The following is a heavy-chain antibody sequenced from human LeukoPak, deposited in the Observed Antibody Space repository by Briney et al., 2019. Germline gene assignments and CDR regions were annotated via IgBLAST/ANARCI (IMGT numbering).Heavy chain of an antibody. CDR1: GGSISSGDYY. D-gene: IGHD5-12*01. CDR2: IYHSGST. J-gene: IGHJ4*02. V-gene: IGHV4-30-4*01. Sequence: SETLSLTCTVSGGSISSGDYYWSWIRQPPGKGLEWIGYIYHSGSTYYNPSLKSRVTISVDRSKNQFSLKLSSVTAADTAVYYCARVPVATIAFDYWGQGTLVTVSS. CDR3: ARVPVATIAFDY.